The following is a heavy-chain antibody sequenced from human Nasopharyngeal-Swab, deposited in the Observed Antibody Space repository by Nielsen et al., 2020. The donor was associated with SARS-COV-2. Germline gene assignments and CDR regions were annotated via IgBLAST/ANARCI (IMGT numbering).Heavy chain of an antibody. V-gene: IGHV5-10-1*01. D-gene: IGHD6-13*01. CDR1: GSSFTSYW. CDR2: IDPSDSYT. Sequence: GGSLRLSCKGSGSSFTSYWIGWVRQMPGKGLEWMGRIDPSDSYTNYSPSFQGHVTISADKSISTAYLQWSSLKASDTAMYYCARQYPNMYSSSWYAFDYWGQGTLVTVSS. CDR3: ARQYPNMYSSSWYAFDY. J-gene: IGHJ4*02.